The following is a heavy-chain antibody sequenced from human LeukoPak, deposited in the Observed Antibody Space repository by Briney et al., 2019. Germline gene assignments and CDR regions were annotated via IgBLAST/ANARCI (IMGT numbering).Heavy chain of an antibody. CDR3: AAASSGGSCYLY. D-gene: IGHD2-15*01. CDR1: GFTFSTYN. Sequence: GGSLRLSCAASGFTFSTYNMNWVRQAPGKGLEWVSSISGSSSYIYYADSVKGRFSISRDNAKNSLYLQMNSLRAEDTAVYYCAAASSGGSCYLYWGQGTLVTVSS. J-gene: IGHJ4*02. V-gene: IGHV3-21*01. CDR2: ISGSSSYI.